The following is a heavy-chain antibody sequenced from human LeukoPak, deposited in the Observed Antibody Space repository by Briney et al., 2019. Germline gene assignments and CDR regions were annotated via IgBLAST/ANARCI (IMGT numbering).Heavy chain of an antibody. J-gene: IGHJ4*02. V-gene: IGHV5-51*01. D-gene: IGHD6-6*01. Sequence: GESLKISCKGSGYSFTNYWIGWVRQMPGKGLEWMGTIYPDDSDTRYSPSFQDQVTISADNSISTAYMRWRSLKASDTAMYYCARRRGDGSSPVDYWGQGTLVTVSS. CDR3: ARRRGDGSSPVDY. CDR2: IYPDDSDT. CDR1: GYSFTNYW.